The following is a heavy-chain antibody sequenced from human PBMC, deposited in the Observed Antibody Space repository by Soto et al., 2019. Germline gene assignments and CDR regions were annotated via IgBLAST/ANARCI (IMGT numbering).Heavy chain of an antibody. CDR2: MSFDGSNE. D-gene: IGHD2-15*01. CDR3: AKDAAVAFDI. CDR1: GFTFSNYG. Sequence: QVHLVESGGGVVQPGRSLRLSCAASGFTFSNYGMHWVRQAPGKGLEWLAVMSFDGSNEYYADSVQGRLTISRDNSKNTLYLQMNSLRTEDTAVYRCAKDAAVAFDIWGQGTMVTVSS. V-gene: IGHV3-30*18. J-gene: IGHJ3*02.